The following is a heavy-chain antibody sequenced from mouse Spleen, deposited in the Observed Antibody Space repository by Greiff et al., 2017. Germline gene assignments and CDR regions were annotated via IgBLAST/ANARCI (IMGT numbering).Heavy chain of an antibody. V-gene: IGHV3-2*02. D-gene: IGHD2-2*01. Sequence: EVKLMESGPGLVKPSQSLSLTCTVTGYSITSDYAWNWIRQFPGNKLEWMGYISYSGSTSYNPSLKSRISITRDTSKNQFFLQLNSVTTEDTATYYCARTYGYDFDYWGQGTTLTVSS. J-gene: IGHJ2*01. CDR2: ISYSGST. CDR1: GYSITSDYA. CDR3: ARTYGYDFDY.